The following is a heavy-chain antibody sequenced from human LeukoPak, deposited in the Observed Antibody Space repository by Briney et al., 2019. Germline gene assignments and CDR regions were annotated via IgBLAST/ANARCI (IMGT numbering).Heavy chain of an antibody. Sequence: SDTLSLPCSVSGDSISRHYWSWIRQPPGKELEWIGYIYYSGSTKYNPSLKSRVTISVDTSKNQFSLKQSSVTAADTAVYYCARGGTTVTPGLLWFDPWGQGTLVTVSS. CDR3: ARGGTTVTPGLLWFDP. CDR2: IYYSGST. V-gene: IGHV4-59*11. CDR1: GDSISRHY. J-gene: IGHJ5*02. D-gene: IGHD4-17*01.